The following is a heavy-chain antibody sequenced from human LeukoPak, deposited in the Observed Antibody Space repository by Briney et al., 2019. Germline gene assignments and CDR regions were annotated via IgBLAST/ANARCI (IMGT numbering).Heavy chain of an antibody. CDR3: AREYSSSTSRCLDS. Sequence: SETLSLTCTVSGGFISSYYWSWIRQPAGKGLEWIGRIYTSGSTNYSPSLKSRVTMSVDTSKNQFSLKLSSVTAADTAVYYCAREYSSSTSRCLDSWGQGTLVTVSS. V-gene: IGHV4-4*07. J-gene: IGHJ4*02. CDR2: IYTSGST. D-gene: IGHD6-19*01. CDR1: GGFISSYY.